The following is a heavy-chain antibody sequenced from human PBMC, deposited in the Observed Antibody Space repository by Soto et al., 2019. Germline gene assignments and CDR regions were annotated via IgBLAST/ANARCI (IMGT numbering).Heavy chain of an antibody. D-gene: IGHD6-13*01. Sequence: ASVKVSCKASGYTFTSYYMHWVRQAPGQGLGWMGIINPSGGSTSYAQKFQGRVTMTRDTSTSTAYMELSSLRSEDTAVYYCARGFIGYSSSWYNWFDPWGQGTLLTDSS. CDR2: INPSGGST. J-gene: IGHJ5*02. CDR3: ARGFIGYSSSWYNWFDP. CDR1: GYTFTSYY. V-gene: IGHV1-46*01.